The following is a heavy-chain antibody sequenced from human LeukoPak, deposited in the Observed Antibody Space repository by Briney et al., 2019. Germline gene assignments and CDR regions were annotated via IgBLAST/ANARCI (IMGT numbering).Heavy chain of an antibody. J-gene: IGHJ4*02. Sequence: GGSLRLSCAVSGIALSNYGMSWVRQAPGKGLEWVAGLSGSGGGTNYADSVQGRFTISRDNPKNTLYLQMNSLRAEDTAVFFCAKRGVVIRVFLVGFHKEAYYFDSWGQGALVTVSS. CDR3: AKRGVVIRVFLVGFHKEAYYFDS. CDR1: GIALSNYG. V-gene: IGHV3-23*01. CDR2: LSGSGGGT. D-gene: IGHD3-10*01.